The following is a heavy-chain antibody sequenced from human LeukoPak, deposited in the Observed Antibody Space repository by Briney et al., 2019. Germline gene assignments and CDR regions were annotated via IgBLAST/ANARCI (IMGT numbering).Heavy chain of an antibody. Sequence: GGSLRLSCAASGFTFSSYSMNWVRQAPGKGLEWVSSISSSSSYIYYADSVKGRFTISRDNAKNSLYLQMNSLRAEDTAVYYCARDEAAAGTDAFDIWGQGTMVTVPS. CDR3: ARDEAAAGTDAFDI. V-gene: IGHV3-21*01. D-gene: IGHD6-13*01. CDR2: ISSSSSYI. CDR1: GFTFSSYS. J-gene: IGHJ3*02.